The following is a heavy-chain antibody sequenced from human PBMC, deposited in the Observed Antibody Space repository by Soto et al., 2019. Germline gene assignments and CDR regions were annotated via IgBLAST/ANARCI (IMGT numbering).Heavy chain of an antibody. D-gene: IGHD3-9*01. J-gene: IGHJ4*02. CDR3: AREDYYDTGYYVV. CDR2: IYTSGTT. Sequence: SETQSLTCTVSGRSMSGYYWSWIRQPAGERLEWIGRIYTSGTTDFNPSLKGRVTMSVDTSKNQFSLKLTSVTAADTALYYCAREDYYDTGYYVVWGQGTQVTVSS. V-gene: IGHV4-4*07. CDR1: GRSMSGYY.